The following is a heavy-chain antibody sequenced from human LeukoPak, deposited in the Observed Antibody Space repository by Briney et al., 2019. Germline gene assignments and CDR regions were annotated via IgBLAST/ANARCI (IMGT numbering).Heavy chain of an antibody. J-gene: IGHJ4*02. CDR3: ARDLMTTVTTVDY. D-gene: IGHD4-17*01. CDR2: ISSSSSYI. Sequence: GGSLRLSCAASGFTFSSYRMTWVRQAPGKGLEWVSSISSSSSYIYYADSVKGRFTISRDNAKNSLYLQMNSLRAEDTAVYYCARDLMTTVTTVDYWGQGTLVTVSS. CDR1: GFTFSSYR. V-gene: IGHV3-21*01.